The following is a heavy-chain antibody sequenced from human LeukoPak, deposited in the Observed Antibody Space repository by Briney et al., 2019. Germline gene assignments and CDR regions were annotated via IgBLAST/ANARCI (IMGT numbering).Heavy chain of an antibody. CDR3: AKKKPYSSHRTLYYVGY. Sequence: PGGSLRLSCAASGFTFSSHAMSWVRQAPGKGLEWVAVISDSGGPTYYADSVKGLFTISRDNSKNTLYLQMNSLRAEDTAVFLCAKKKPYSSHRTLYYVGYWGKGNLVTVSS. D-gene: IGHD6-13*01. V-gene: IGHV3-23*01. CDR1: GFTFSSHA. CDR2: ISDSGGPT. J-gene: IGHJ4*02.